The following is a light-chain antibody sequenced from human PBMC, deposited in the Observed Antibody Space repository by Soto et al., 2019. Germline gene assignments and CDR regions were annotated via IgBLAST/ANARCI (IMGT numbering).Light chain of an antibody. CDR3: CSYASSNTVI. J-gene: IGLJ2*01. V-gene: IGLV2-23*01. CDR1: SSGVGSYNL. CDR2: EGS. Sequence: QSALTQPASVSGSPGQSITISCTGTSSGVGSYNLVSWYQQHPGKAPKLMIYEGSERPSGVSNRFSGSKSGNTASLTISGLQAEDEADYYYCSYASSNTVIFGGGTKLTVL.